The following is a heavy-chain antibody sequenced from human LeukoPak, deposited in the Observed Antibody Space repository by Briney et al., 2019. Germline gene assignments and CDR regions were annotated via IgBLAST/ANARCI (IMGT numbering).Heavy chain of an antibody. J-gene: IGHJ4*02. V-gene: IGHV3-23*01. CDR1: GFTFSNYA. Sequence: GGSLRLSCAASGFTFSNYAMNWVRQTPEKGLEWVSSLRASGGITYYADSVKGRFTISRDNSKNTLFLQLNSLRAEDTAVYYCAKDRADVVPTMVLDYWGQGTLVTVSS. CDR3: AKDRADVVPTMVLDY. CDR2: LRASGGIT. D-gene: IGHD5-12*01.